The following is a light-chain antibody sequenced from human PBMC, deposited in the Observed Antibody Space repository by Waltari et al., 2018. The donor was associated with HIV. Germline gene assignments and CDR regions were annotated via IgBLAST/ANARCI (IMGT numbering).Light chain of an antibody. CDR3: AAWNDSLSGYV. Sequence: QSVLTQPPSASGTPGQRVTISCSGSSSNIGRNYVYWHQQLPGTAPKLLIYRNNQLPSGGPDRFSGSKSGTSASRAINGLRSEDEADYYCAAWNDSLSGYVFGTGTKVTV. J-gene: IGLJ1*01. CDR2: RNN. CDR1: SSNIGRNY. V-gene: IGLV1-47*01.